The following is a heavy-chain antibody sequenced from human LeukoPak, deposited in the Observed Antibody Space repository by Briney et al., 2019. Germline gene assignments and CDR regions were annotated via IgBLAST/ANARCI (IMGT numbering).Heavy chain of an antibody. D-gene: IGHD1-26*01. CDR1: GFTFRRYG. V-gene: IGHV3-23*01. J-gene: IGHJ4*02. Sequence: GGSLRLSCAASGFTFRRYGMNWVRQAPGKGLEWVSAISGSGGSTYYGDSVKGRFTISRDNSKNTLYLQMNSLKTEDTAVYYCTTSGSYYDFDYWGQGTLVTVSS. CDR2: ISGSGGST. CDR3: TTSGSYYDFDY.